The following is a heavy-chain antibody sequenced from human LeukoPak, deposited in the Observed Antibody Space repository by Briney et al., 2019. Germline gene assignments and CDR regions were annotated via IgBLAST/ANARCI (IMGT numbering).Heavy chain of an antibody. Sequence: ASVKVSCKASGGTFSSYAISWVRQAPGQGLEWMGGIIPIFGTANYAQKFQGRVTITADESTSTAYMELSSLRSEDTAVYYCASCDSSGYHFDYWGQGTLVTVSS. D-gene: IGHD3-22*01. CDR2: IIPIFGTA. J-gene: IGHJ4*02. V-gene: IGHV1-69*13. CDR1: GGTFSSYA. CDR3: ASCDSSGYHFDY.